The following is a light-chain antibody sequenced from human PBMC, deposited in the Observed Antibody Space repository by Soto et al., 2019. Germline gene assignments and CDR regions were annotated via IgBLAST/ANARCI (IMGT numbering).Light chain of an antibody. V-gene: IGLV2-14*01. Sequence: QSALTQPPSASGSPGQSVTISCTGTSSDVGGYNYVSWYQQHPGKAPKLMIYEVSNRPSGVSNRFSGSKSGNTASLTISGLQAEDEADYYCSSYTSSSTFFYVFGTGTKLTVL. CDR2: EVS. CDR3: SSYTSSSTFFYV. J-gene: IGLJ1*01. CDR1: SSDVGGYNY.